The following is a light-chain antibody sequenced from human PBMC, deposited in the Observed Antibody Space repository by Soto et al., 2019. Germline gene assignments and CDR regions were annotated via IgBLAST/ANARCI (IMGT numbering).Light chain of an antibody. Sequence: EIVMTQSPVTLSVPPGERATLSCRASQSVSSNLAWYQQKPGQAPRLLIYAASTRATGIPARFSGSGSGTEFTLTISSLQSEDFAVYYCQQYGYSPITFGQGTRLEI. CDR2: AAS. CDR1: QSVSSN. V-gene: IGKV3-15*01. CDR3: QQYGYSPIT. J-gene: IGKJ5*01.